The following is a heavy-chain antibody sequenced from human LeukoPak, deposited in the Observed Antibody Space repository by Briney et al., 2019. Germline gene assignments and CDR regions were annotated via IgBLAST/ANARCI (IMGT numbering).Heavy chain of an antibody. D-gene: IGHD6-13*01. V-gene: IGHV3-20*04. CDR2: INWNGGST. J-gene: IGHJ6*03. Sequence: GGSLRLSCAASGFTFDDYGMSWVRQAPGKGLEWVSGINWNGGSTGYADSVKGRFTISRDNAKNSLYLQMNSLRAEDTALYYCAREVEQQLVRYYYYMDVWGKGTTVTVSS. CDR1: GFTFDDYG. CDR3: AREVEQQLVRYYYYMDV.